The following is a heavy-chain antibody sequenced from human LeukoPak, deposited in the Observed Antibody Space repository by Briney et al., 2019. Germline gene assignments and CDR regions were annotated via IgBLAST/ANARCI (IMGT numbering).Heavy chain of an antibody. Sequence: ASVKVSCKAFGYTFTGYYMHWVRQAPGQGLEWMGWINPNSGGTNYAQKFQGRVTMTRDTSISTAYMELSRLRSDDTAVYYCARDAGGSSWFDPWGQGTLVTVSS. CDR2: INPNSGGT. J-gene: IGHJ5*02. CDR1: GYTFTGYY. V-gene: IGHV1-2*02. D-gene: IGHD3-16*01. CDR3: ARDAGGSSWFDP.